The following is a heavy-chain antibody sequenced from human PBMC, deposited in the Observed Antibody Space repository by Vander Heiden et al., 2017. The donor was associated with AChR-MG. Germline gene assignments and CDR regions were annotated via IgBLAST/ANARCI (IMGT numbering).Heavy chain of an antibody. CDR1: GFTFNNYA. J-gene: IGHJ6*02. D-gene: IGHD4-4*01. CDR3: AKDVDRNSLGPYYYYAMDV. V-gene: IGHV3-23*01. Sequence: EVQLLESGGGLVQPGVSLRLSCAPSGFTFNNYAMKWVRQAPGKGLEWVSGIIGNGVSTYYADSVKGRFTISRDNSKNTLYLQMSSLRAEDTAVYYCAKDVDRNSLGPYYYYAMDVWGQGTTVTVSS. CDR2: IIGNGVST.